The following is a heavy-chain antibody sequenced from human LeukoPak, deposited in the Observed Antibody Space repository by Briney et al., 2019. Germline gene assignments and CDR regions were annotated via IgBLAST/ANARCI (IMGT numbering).Heavy chain of an antibody. V-gene: IGHV1-69*04. Sequence: SVKVSCKASGGTFSSYAIIWVRQAPGQGLEWMGRIIPILGIANYAQKFQGRVTITADKSTSTAYMELSSLRSEDTAVYYCARDQEQWLVPGYWGQGTMVTVSS. CDR2: IIPILGIA. CDR3: ARDQEQWLVPGY. J-gene: IGHJ4*02. D-gene: IGHD6-19*01. CDR1: GGTFSSYA.